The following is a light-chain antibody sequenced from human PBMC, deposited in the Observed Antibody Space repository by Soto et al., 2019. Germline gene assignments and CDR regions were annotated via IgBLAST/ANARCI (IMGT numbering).Light chain of an antibody. Sequence: QSALTQPASVSGSPGRSVTISCTGTSTDVGDFNYVSWYQHLPGRAPKLIIYDVTNRPSGISYRFSASKSGRTASLTISGLQAEDEAVYYCSSYSSSTTHVVFGGGTKVTVL. J-gene: IGLJ2*01. CDR1: STDVGDFNY. V-gene: IGLV2-14*03. CDR2: DVT. CDR3: SSYSSSTTHVV.